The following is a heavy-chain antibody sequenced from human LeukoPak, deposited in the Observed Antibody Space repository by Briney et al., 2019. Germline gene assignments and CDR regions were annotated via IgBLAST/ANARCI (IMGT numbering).Heavy chain of an antibody. Sequence: GGSLRLSCAASGFTFSSYSMNWVRQAPGKGLEWVSSISSSSSYVYYADSVKGRFTISRDNAKNSLYLQMNSLRAEDTAVYYCAREPGYSSGWSDYWGQGTLVTVSS. V-gene: IGHV3-21*01. CDR3: AREPGYSSGWSDY. J-gene: IGHJ4*02. D-gene: IGHD6-19*01. CDR1: GFTFSSYS. CDR2: ISSSSSYV.